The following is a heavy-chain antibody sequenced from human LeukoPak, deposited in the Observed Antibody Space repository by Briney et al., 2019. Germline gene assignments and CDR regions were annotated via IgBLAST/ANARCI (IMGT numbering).Heavy chain of an antibody. CDR2: INHSGST. J-gene: IGHJ4*02. Sequence: SETLSLTCAVYGGSFSGYYWSWIRQPPGKGLEWIGEINHSGSTNYHPSLKSRVTISVDTSKNQFSLKLSSVTAADTAVYYCARGKRGYSSSWYDYWGQGTLVTVSS. CDR1: GGSFSGYY. V-gene: IGHV4-34*01. CDR3: ARGKRGYSSSWYDY. D-gene: IGHD6-13*01.